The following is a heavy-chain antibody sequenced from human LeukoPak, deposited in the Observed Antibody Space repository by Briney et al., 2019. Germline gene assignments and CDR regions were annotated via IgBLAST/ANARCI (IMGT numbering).Heavy chain of an antibody. CDR3: ARGGRMTTVVTYYFDY. D-gene: IGHD4-23*01. CDR2: INPSGGST. V-gene: IGHV1-46*01. J-gene: IGHJ4*02. CDR1: GYTFTTYY. Sequence: GASVKVSCKASGYTFTTYYIHWVRQAPGQGLEWMGIINPSGGSTTYAQRFQGRVTMTRDTSTSTVYMELSGLRSEDTAVFCCARGGRMTTVVTYYFDYWGQGSLVTVSS.